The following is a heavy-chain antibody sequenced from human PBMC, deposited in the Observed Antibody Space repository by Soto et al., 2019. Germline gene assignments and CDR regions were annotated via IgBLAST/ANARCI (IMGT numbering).Heavy chain of an antibody. CDR3: ARHTRITIFGVVPFPSWFDP. CDR2: IYYSGST. CDR1: GGSISSSSYY. D-gene: IGHD3-3*01. V-gene: IGHV4-39*01. Sequence: SETLSLTCTVSGGSISSSSYYWGWIRQPPGKGLEWIGSIYYSGSTYYNPSLKSRVTISVDTSKNQFSLKLSSVTAADTAVYYCARHTRITIFGVVPFPSWFDPWGQGTLVTVSS. J-gene: IGHJ5*02.